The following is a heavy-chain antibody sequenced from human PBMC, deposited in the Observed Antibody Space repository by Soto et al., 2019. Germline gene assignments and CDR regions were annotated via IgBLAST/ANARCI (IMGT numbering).Heavy chain of an antibody. Sequence: EVQLVESGGGLVQPGGSLQLSCAASGFTFSASTIHWVRQASGKGLEWVGRIRTEHNSYATGYAASVKGRFTISRDDSKNTAFLQMNSLKTEDTAVYYCAGSSVAGGDYFSDLWGRGSLISVSS. CDR2: IRTEHNSYAT. V-gene: IGHV3-73*01. D-gene: IGHD3-16*01. CDR3: AGSSVAGGDYFSDL. CDR1: GFTFSAST. J-gene: IGHJ2*01.